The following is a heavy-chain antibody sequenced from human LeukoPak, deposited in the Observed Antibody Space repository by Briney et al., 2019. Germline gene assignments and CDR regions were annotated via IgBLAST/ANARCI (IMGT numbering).Heavy chain of an antibody. Sequence: GGSLRLSCAASGFTFSSYAMSWVRQAPGKGLEWVSVISGSGGSTYYADSVKGRFTISRDNSKNTLYLQMNSLRAEDTALYYCAKGSGGSCYSSSDYWGQGTPVTVSS. D-gene: IGHD2-15*01. CDR1: GFTFSSYA. CDR2: ISGSGGST. J-gene: IGHJ4*02. CDR3: AKGSGGSCYSSSDY. V-gene: IGHV3-23*01.